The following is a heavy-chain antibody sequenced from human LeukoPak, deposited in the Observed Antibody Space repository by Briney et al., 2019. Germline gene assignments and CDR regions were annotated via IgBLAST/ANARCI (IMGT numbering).Heavy chain of an antibody. V-gene: IGHV3-48*02. D-gene: IGHD3-10*01. CDR2: ISSSGSTI. CDR3: ARDLSSGSPCFAS. Sequence: SGGSLRLSCAASGFTFSSYNMNWVRQAPGKGLEWISYISSSGSTIYYADSVKGRFTISRDNAKNSLYLQMNSLRDEDTAVYSCARDLSSGSPCFASWGRGSLFTVSS. J-gene: IGHJ4*02. CDR1: GFTFSSYN.